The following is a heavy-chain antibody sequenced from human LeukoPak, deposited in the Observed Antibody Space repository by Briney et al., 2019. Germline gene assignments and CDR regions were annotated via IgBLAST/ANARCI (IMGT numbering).Heavy chain of an antibody. CDR3: ARHSVASDAFDI. Sequence: SETQSLTCTVSGGSISSYYWSWIRQPPGKGLEWIGYIYYSGSTNYNPSLKSRVTISVDTSKNQFSLKLSSVTAADTAVYYCARHSVASDAFDIWGQGTMVTVSS. CDR2: IYYSGST. J-gene: IGHJ3*02. CDR1: GGSISSYY. D-gene: IGHD4-23*01. V-gene: IGHV4-59*08.